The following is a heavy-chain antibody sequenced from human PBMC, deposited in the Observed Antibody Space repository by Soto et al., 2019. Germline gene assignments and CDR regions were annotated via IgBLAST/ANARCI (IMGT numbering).Heavy chain of an antibody. Sequence: SVKVSCKASGFTFASSAMQWVRQARGQRLEWIGWIVVGSGNTNYAQKFQERVTITRDMSTSTAYMELSSLRSEDTAVYYCAADAGHRGYYFDYWGQGTLVTVSS. J-gene: IGHJ4*02. D-gene: IGHD6-13*01. CDR3: AADAGHRGYYFDY. V-gene: IGHV1-58*02. CDR2: IVVGSGNT. CDR1: GFTFASSA.